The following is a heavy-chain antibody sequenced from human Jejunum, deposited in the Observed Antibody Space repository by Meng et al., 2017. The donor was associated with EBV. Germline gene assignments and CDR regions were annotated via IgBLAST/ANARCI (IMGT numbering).Heavy chain of an antibody. Sequence: QVQLVQSGAEVKKPXASVKVXCKASGYTFINHDINWVRQATGQGLEWMGWMNSNSGNTGYAQKFQGRVTMTRDTSMNTAYMELSSLRSEDTAVYFCARGSGAGGRDWFDPWGHGTLVTVSS. CDR3: ARGSGAGGRDWFDP. CDR1: GYTFINHD. J-gene: IGHJ5*02. V-gene: IGHV1-8*01. D-gene: IGHD3-16*01. CDR2: MNSNSGNT.